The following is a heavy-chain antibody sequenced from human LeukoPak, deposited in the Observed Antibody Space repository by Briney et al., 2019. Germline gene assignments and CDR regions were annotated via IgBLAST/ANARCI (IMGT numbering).Heavy chain of an antibody. J-gene: IGHJ3*02. V-gene: IGHV3-21*01. D-gene: IGHD6-19*01. CDR1: GFTFSSYS. CDR2: ISTSSSYI. CDR3: ARGASVVAGNDNAFDI. Sequence: PGGSLRLSCAASGFTFSSYSMNWVRQAPGKGLEWVSSISTSSSYIYYADSVKGRFTISRDNAKKSLYLQMNSPRADDTAVYYCARGASVVAGNDNAFDIWGQGTMVTVSS.